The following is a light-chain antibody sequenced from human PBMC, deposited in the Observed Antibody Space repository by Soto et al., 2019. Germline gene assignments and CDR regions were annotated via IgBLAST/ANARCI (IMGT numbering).Light chain of an antibody. J-gene: IGKJ5*01. V-gene: IGKV1-39*01. CDR3: QQSYSTPRD. Sequence: DIQMTQSPSSLSASVGDRVTITCRASQSISNSLNWYQQKPGRAPKLLIYAASSLQSGVPSRFSGSGSGTDFILTISSLQPEHFATYYCQQSYSTPRDFGQGTRLEIK. CDR1: QSISNS. CDR2: AAS.